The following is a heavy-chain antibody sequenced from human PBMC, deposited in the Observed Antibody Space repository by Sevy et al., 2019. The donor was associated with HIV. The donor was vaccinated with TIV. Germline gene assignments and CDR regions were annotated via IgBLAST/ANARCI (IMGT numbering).Heavy chain of an antibody. Sequence: LTCTVSGGSISSYYWSWIQQPPGKGLEWIGYIYYSGSTNYNPSLKSRVTISVDTSKNQFSLKLSSVTAADTAVYYCASAIGYCSSTSCYSYWGQGTLVTVSS. CDR3: ASAIGYCSSTSCYSY. CDR2: IYYSGST. V-gene: IGHV4-59*01. CDR1: GGSISSYY. D-gene: IGHD2-2*02. J-gene: IGHJ4*02.